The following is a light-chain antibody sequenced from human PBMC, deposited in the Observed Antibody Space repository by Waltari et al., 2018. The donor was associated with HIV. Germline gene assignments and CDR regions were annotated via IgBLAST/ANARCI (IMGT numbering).Light chain of an antibody. Sequence: SYELTQPPSVSVSPGQPARLTCSGDALPKRYAYWYQQRSGQAPVLVIYKDNKRPSGITERFSGSSSGTMATLTISGARVEDEADYYCYSTDNNGDRGVFGGGTKVSVL. J-gene: IGLJ2*01. CDR3: YSTDNNGDRGV. CDR2: KDN. V-gene: IGLV3-10*01. CDR1: ALPKRY.